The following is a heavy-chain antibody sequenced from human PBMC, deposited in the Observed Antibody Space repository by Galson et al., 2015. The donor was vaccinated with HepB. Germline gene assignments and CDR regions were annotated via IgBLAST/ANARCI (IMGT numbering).Heavy chain of an antibody. D-gene: IGHD6-13*01. J-gene: IGHJ2*01. Sequence: SETLSLTCAVSGGSISSYYWSWIRQPPGKGLEWIGYIYYSGSTNYNPSLKSRVTISVDASKNQFSLKLSSVTAADTAVYCCALGAAAGTGWYFDLWGRGTLVTVSS. CDR3: ALGAAAGTGWYFDL. V-gene: IGHV4-59*01. CDR2: IYYSGST. CDR1: GGSISSYY.